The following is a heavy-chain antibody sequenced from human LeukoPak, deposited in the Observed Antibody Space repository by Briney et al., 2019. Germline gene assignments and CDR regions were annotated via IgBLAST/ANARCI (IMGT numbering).Heavy chain of an antibody. V-gene: IGHV3-53*01. J-gene: IGHJ5*02. D-gene: IGHD6-13*01. CDR1: GFIFSTYS. CDR2: IYTDDTT. CDR3: ARDRAAADP. Sequence: GGSLRLSCAASGFIFSTYSMNWVRQAPGKGLEWVSVIYTDDTTYYADSVKGRFTISRDDSKNTLSLQMDSLSAEDTAVYYCARDRAAADPWGQGTLVTVSS.